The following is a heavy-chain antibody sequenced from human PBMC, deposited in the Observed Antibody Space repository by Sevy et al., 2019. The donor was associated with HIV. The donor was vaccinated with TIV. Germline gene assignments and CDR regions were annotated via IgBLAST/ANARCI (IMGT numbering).Heavy chain of an antibody. Sequence: ASVKVSCKVSGYTLTELSMHWVRQAPGKGLEWMGGFDPEDGETTYAQKFQGRVTMTEDTSTDTAYMELSSLRSEDTAVYYCATTATLRYCSSTSCPYVWGQGTTVTVSS. V-gene: IGHV1-24*01. CDR3: ATTATLRYCSSTSCPYV. CDR1: GYTLTELS. J-gene: IGHJ6*02. CDR2: FDPEDGET. D-gene: IGHD2-2*01.